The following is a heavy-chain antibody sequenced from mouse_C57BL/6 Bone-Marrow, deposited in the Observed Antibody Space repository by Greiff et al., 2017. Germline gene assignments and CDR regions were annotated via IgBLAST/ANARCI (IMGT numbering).Heavy chain of an antibody. Sequence: QVQLQQPGAELVKPGASVKLSCKASGYTFTSYWMHWVKQRPGRGLEWIGRIDPNRGGTKYNEKFKSKATLTVDKPSSTAYMQLSSLTSEDSAVYYCARAGGMIKAYFDVWGTGTTVTVSS. CDR3: ARAGGMIKAYFDV. J-gene: IGHJ1*03. CDR1: GYTFTSYW. D-gene: IGHD2-4*01. V-gene: IGHV1-72*01. CDR2: IDPNRGGT.